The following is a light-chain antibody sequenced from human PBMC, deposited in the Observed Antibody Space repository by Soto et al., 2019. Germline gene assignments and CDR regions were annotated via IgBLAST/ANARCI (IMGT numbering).Light chain of an antibody. V-gene: IGKV1-5*03. CDR1: HSIRSW. CDR2: KAS. Sequence: DIQMTHSPSTLSAAVGDRVTITCLDSHSIRSWLAWYQQKPGKAPKLLLYKASSLESGVPSRFSGSGSGTEFTLNLSSLQPDDFATYYCQQYNDYPWTFGQGTKVEIK. CDR3: QQYNDYPWT. J-gene: IGKJ1*01.